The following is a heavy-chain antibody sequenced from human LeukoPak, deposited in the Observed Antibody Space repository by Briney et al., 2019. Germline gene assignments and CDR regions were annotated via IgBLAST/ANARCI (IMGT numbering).Heavy chain of an antibody. J-gene: IGHJ4*02. Sequence: GASVKVSCKASGGTFSSYAISWVRQAPGQGLEWMGGIIPIFGTANYAQKFQGRVTITADESTSTAYMELSSLRSEDTAVYYCARYGPARRFWGSSSWSGTLDHWGQGTLVTVSS. CDR1: GGTFSSYA. V-gene: IGHV1-69*13. D-gene: IGHD6-13*01. CDR2: IIPIFGTA. CDR3: ARYGPARRFWGSSSWSGTLDH.